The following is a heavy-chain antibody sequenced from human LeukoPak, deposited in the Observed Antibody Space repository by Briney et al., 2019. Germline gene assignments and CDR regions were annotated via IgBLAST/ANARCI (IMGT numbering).Heavy chain of an antibody. V-gene: IGHV3-30*04. CDR1: GFTFSSYA. Sequence: PGGSLRLSCAASGFTFSSYAMHWVRQAPGKGLEWVAVISYDGSNKYYADSVKGRFTISRDDSKNTLYLQMNSLRAEDTAVYYCARDWVGYSYGYYYYYMDVWGKGTTVTVSS. CDR3: ARDWVGYSYGYYYYYMDV. CDR2: ISYDGSNK. J-gene: IGHJ6*03. D-gene: IGHD5-18*01.